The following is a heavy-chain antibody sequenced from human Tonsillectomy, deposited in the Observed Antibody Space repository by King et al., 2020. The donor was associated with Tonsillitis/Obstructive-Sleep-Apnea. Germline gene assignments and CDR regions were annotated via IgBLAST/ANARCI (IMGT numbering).Heavy chain of an antibody. J-gene: IGHJ4*02. V-gene: IGHV3-11*05. Sequence: VQLVESGGGLVKPGGSLRLSCAASGVTFSDYYMSWIRQAPGKGLEWVSYSSRSSSYTNYADSVKGRYTISRDNAKNSLYRQMNSLRAETTAVYYCARLGYCSGGSCYSGGSFDSWGQGPLVPVSS. CDR3: ARLGYCSGGSCYSGGSFDS. CDR1: GVTFSDYY. CDR2: SSRSSSYT. D-gene: IGHD2-15*01.